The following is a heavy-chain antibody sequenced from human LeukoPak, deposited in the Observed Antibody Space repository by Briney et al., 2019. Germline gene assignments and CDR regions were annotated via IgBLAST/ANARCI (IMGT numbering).Heavy chain of an antibody. CDR1: GFTFSSYA. Sequence: GRSLRLSCAASGFTFSSYAMHWVRQAPGQRLEWMGWINAGNGNTKYSQEFQGRVTITRDTSASTAYMELSSLRSEDMAVYYCARTYFDYWGQGTLVTVSS. V-gene: IGHV1-3*03. J-gene: IGHJ4*02. CDR3: ARTYFDY. CDR2: INAGNGNT.